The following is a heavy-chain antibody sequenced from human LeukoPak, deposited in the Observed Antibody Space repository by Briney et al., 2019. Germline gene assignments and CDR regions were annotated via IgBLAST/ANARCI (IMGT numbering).Heavy chain of an antibody. J-gene: IGHJ4*02. CDR3: ATADSGSYYSGFDY. Sequence: LGGSLRLSCAASGFTVSSNYMSWVRQAPGKGLEWVSVVYSGGSTHYADSVKGRFTISRDNSKNTLYLHMNSLRAEDTAVYYCATADSGSYYSGFDYWGQGTLVTVSS. CDR2: VYSGGST. CDR1: GFTVSSNY. D-gene: IGHD1-26*01. V-gene: IGHV3-66*01.